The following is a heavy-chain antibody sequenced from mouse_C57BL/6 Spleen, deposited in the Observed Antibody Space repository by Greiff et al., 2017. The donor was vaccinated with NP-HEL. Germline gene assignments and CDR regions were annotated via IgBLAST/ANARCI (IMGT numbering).Heavy chain of an antibody. V-gene: IGHV5-12*01. CDR2: ISNGGGST. D-gene: IGHD1-1*01. CDR3: ARHPYYYGSSYRYFDV. J-gene: IGHJ1*03. CDR1: GFTFSDYY. Sequence: EVQLVESGGGLVQPGGSLKLSCAASGFTFSDYYMYWVRQTPEKRLEWVAYISNGGGSTYYPDTVKGRFTISRDNAKNTLYLQMSRLKSEDTAMYYCARHPYYYGSSYRYFDVWGTGTTVTVSS.